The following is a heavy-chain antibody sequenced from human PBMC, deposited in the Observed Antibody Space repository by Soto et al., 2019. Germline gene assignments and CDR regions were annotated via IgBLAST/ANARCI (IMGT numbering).Heavy chain of an antibody. CDR2: IYHSGST. CDR3: ARAAVPGNYGDYGGWFDP. D-gene: IGHD4-17*01. Sequence: QLQLQESGSGLVKPSQTLSLTCAVSGGSISSGGYSWSWIRQPPGKGLEWIGYIYHSGSTYYNPSLKSRVNISVDRSKNQFSLKLSSVTAADTAVYYCARAAVPGNYGDYGGWFDPWGQGTLVTVSS. CDR1: GGSISSGGYS. V-gene: IGHV4-30-2*01. J-gene: IGHJ5*02.